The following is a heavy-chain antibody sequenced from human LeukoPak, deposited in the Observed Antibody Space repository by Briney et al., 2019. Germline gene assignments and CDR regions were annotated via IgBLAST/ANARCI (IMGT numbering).Heavy chain of an antibody. CDR1: GGSFTDYY. CDR3: TRDREHGTQDS. V-gene: IGHV4-39*07. CDR2: NRGNT. J-gene: IGHJ4*02. D-gene: IGHD1-26*01. Sequence: SETQSLTCTVSGGSFTDYYWGWIRQPPGKGLEWIGSNRGNTFYNPSLRNRVSISIDTSKGRFSLNLNSVTAADTAVYFCTRDREHGTQDSWGQGTLVTVS.